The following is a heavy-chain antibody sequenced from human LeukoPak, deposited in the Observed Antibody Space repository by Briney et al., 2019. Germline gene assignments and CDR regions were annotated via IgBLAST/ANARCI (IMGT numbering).Heavy chain of an antibody. CDR1: GLTFSNYG. D-gene: IGHD2-21*02. CDR3: AKDPSDDLVVTAYFDY. V-gene: IGHV3-23*01. CDR2: ISGSGGST. Sequence: GRSLRLSCAASGLTFSNYGIHWVRQAPGKGLEWVSAISGSGGSTYYADSVKGRFTISRDNYKNTLYLQMNSLRADDTAVYYCAKDPSDDLVVTAYFDYWGQGTLVTVSS. J-gene: IGHJ4*02.